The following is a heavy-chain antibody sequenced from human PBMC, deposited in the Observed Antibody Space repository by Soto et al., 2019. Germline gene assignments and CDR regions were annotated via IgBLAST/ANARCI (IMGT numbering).Heavy chain of an antibody. CDR3: SPHTLGLALFGGGN. D-gene: IGHD3-3*01. CDR2: ITSGDYP. CDR1: GFIFSSYN. J-gene: IGHJ4*02. Sequence: EVQLVESGGGLVKPGGSLRLSCTASGFIFSSYNMNWVRQAPGKGLEWVSCITSGDYPYYADSVRGQFPVSRDNAQNSLYLQMDHLRAEDTAVYHCSPHTLGLALFGGGNWGQGTLVTVSS. V-gene: IGHV3-21*01.